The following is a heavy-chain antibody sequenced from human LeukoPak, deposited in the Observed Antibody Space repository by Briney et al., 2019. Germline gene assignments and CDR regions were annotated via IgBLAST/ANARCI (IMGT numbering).Heavy chain of an antibody. V-gene: IGHV3-11*04. D-gene: IGHD3-10*01. CDR1: GFIFSDYY. Sequence: PEGSLRLSCAASGFIFSDYYMTWIRQAPGKGLEWVSCISSSGSTIYYADSVKGRFTISRDNAQNSLYLQMNSLRAEDTAVYYCARDTAYYGLGSKKNWFDPWGQGSLVTVSS. CDR3: ARDTAYYGLGSKKNWFDP. J-gene: IGHJ5*02. CDR2: ISSSGSTI.